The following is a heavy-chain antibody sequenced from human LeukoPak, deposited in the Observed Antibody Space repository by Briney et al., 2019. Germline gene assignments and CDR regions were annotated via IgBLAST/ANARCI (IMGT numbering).Heavy chain of an antibody. CDR1: GFTFSSYG. CDR2: ISYDGSNK. D-gene: IGHD3-22*01. V-gene: IGHV3-30*18. CDR3: AKDFGYQNGFDY. Sequence: GRSLRLSCAASGFTFSSYGMHWVRQAPGKGLEWVAVISYDGSNKYYADSVKGRFTISRDNSKNTLYLQMNSLRAEDTAVYYCAKDFGYQNGFDYWGQGTLVTVSS. J-gene: IGHJ4*02.